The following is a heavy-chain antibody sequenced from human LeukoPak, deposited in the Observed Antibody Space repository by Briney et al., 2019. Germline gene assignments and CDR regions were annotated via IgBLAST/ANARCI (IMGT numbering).Heavy chain of an antibody. J-gene: IGHJ4*02. CDR1: GGSISSYY. Sequence: PSETLSLTCTVSGGSISSYYWGWIRQPPGKGLEWIGSMYHSGSTYYNPPPKSRVTMSADTSKNQFSLKLNSVTAADTAVYYCARVLDYYGSGTRDFDYWGQGILVTVSS. V-gene: IGHV4-38-2*02. CDR2: MYHSGST. D-gene: IGHD3-10*01. CDR3: ARVLDYYGSGTRDFDY.